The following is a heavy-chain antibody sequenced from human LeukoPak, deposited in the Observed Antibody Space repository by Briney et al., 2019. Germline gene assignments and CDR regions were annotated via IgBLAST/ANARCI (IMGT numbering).Heavy chain of an antibody. V-gene: IGHV4-59*01. D-gene: IGHD1-26*01. CDR1: GGSISNYY. CDR3: ARVSGSYFRSRYYFDY. Sequence: SGTLSLTCTVSGGSISNYYWSWIRQPPGKGLEWIGHIYYSGSTNYNPSLKSRVTISVDTSKNQFSLKLSSVTAADTAVYYCARVSGSYFRSRYYFDYWGQGTLVTVSS. CDR2: IYYSGST. J-gene: IGHJ4*02.